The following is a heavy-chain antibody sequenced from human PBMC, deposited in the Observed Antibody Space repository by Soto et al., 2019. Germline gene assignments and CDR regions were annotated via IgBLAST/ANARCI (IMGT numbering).Heavy chain of an antibody. CDR1: GGSVSYKTYY. Sequence: SETLSLTCSVSGGSVSYKTYYWSWIRQSPGKGLEWIGYIYYSGTTNYNPSLKSRVTISVDTSKNQFSLKLSSVTAADTAVYYCARDQYYYDSSGYNWFDPWGQGTLVTVSS. V-gene: IGHV4-61*01. D-gene: IGHD3-22*01. CDR2: IYYSGTT. CDR3: ARDQYYYDSSGYNWFDP. J-gene: IGHJ5*02.